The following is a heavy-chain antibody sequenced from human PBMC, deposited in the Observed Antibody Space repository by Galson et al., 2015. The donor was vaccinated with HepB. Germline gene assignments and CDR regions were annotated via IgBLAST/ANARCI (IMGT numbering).Heavy chain of an antibody. CDR1: GFTFSSYA. Sequence: SLRLSCAASGFTFSSYAMHWVRQAPGKGLEWVAVISHDGSNKYYADSVKGRFTISRDNSKNTLYLQMNSLRAEDTAVYYCATVDTAMVLDYYYGMDVWGQGTTVTVSS. D-gene: IGHD5-18*01. CDR2: ISHDGSNK. V-gene: IGHV3-30-3*01. CDR3: ATVDTAMVLDYYYGMDV. J-gene: IGHJ6*02.